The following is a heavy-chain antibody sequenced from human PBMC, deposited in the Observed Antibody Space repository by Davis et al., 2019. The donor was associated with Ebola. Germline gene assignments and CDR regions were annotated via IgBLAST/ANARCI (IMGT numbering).Heavy chain of an antibody. Sequence: PGGSLRLSCAASGFTFGNYWMHWLRQVPGRGLVWLSRINSDGSGTIYADSVKGRFTISRDNSKNTLYLQMNSLRAEDTAVYYCAKDRSTVSRLLYGMDVWGQGTTVTVSS. CDR2: INSDGSGT. D-gene: IGHD4-17*01. CDR3: AKDRSTVSRLLYGMDV. J-gene: IGHJ6*02. CDR1: GFTFGNYW. V-gene: IGHV3-74*01.